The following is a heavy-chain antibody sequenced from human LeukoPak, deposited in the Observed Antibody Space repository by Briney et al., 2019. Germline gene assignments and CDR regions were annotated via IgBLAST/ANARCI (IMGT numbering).Heavy chain of an antibody. CDR1: GGSISSSNW. J-gene: IGHJ4*02. CDR3: ARGHPDSSSWYWDYFDY. V-gene: IGHV4-4*02. CDR2: IYHSGST. D-gene: IGHD6-13*01. Sequence: SETLSLTCAVSGGSISSSNWWSWVRQPPGKGLEWIGEIYHSGSTNYNPSLKSRVTISVDKSKNQFSLKLSSVTAADTAVYYCARGHPDSSSWYWDYFDYWGQGTLVTVSS.